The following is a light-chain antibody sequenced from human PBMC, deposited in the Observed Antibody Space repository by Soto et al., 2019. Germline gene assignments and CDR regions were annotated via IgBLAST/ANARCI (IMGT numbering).Light chain of an antibody. CDR2: EVS. CDR1: SSDVGSYNL. CDR3: CSYAGSSTLYV. V-gene: IGLV2-23*02. Sequence: QSVLTQPASGSGSPGQSITISCTGTSSDVGSYNLVSWYQQHPGKAPKLMIYEVSKRPSGVSNRFSGSKSGNTASLTISGLQAEDAADYNCCSYAGSSTLYVFGTGTKVTVL. J-gene: IGLJ1*01.